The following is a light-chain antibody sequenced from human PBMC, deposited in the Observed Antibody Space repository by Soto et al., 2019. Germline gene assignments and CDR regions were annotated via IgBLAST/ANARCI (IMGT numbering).Light chain of an antibody. V-gene: IGKV3-20*01. Sequence: EIVLTQSPGTLSLSPGERATLSCRARQSVSSSYLAWYQQKPGQAPRLLIYGASSRATGIPDRFSGSGSGTDLPLTISKLEPEDCAVYYCQPYGSVPLTCGPGTKVDIK. CDR3: QPYGSVPLT. J-gene: IGKJ3*01. CDR1: QSVSSSY. CDR2: GAS.